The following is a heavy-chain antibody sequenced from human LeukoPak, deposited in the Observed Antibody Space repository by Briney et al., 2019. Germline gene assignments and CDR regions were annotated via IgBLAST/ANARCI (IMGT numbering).Heavy chain of an antibody. V-gene: IGHV3-30-3*01. D-gene: IGHD6-19*01. CDR3: ARDPSGGWCPDY. CDR2: ISYDGSNK. J-gene: IGHJ4*02. CDR1: GFTFSSYA. Sequence: PGGSLRLSCAASGFTFSSYAMHWVRQAPGKGLEWVAVISYDGSNKYYADSVKGRFTISRDNSKNTLYLQMNSLRAEDTAVYYCARDPSGGWCPDYWGQGTLVTVSS.